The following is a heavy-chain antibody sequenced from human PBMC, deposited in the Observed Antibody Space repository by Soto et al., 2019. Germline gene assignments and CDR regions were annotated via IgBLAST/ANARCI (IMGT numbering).Heavy chain of an antibody. D-gene: IGHD3-10*01. V-gene: IGHV3-23*01. J-gene: IGHJ6*04. CDR3: GRGDRGGSGSPTSYYYSGWDV. CDR2: ISAGGDMT. Sequence: DVQLLESGGHLVQPGGYLRLSCSASCFTLSSYPMSWVRQSQGTLLECVSSISAGGDMTYNSDCVKGRFTISSDNSNNALCLKMQDLRIEETALYYCGRGDRGGSGSPTSYYYSGWDVWGNGAAGTVS. CDR1: CFTLSSYP.